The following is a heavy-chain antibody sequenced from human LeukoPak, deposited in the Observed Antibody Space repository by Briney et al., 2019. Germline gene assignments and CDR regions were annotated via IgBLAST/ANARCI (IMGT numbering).Heavy chain of an antibody. D-gene: IGHD3-10*01. Sequence: PSETLSLTCTVSGGSISSYYWSWIRQPPGKGLEWIGYIYYSGSTNYNPSLKSRVTISVDTSKNQFSLKLSSVTAADTAVYYCARDPQAGGHYAFDIWGQGTMVTVSS. J-gene: IGHJ3*02. CDR2: IYYSGST. CDR3: ARDPQAGGHYAFDI. CDR1: GGSISSYY. V-gene: IGHV4-59*01.